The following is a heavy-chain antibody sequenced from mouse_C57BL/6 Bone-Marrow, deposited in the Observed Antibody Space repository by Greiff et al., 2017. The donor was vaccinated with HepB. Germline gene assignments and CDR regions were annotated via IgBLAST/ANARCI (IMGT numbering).Heavy chain of an antibody. CDR2: ISGGGGNT. D-gene: IGHD1-1*01. V-gene: IGHV5-9*01. Sequence: RLEWVATISGGGGNTYYPDSVKGRFTISRDNAKNTLYLQMCSLRSEDTALYYCARHPTTVVASYYFDYWGQGTTLTVSS. J-gene: IGHJ2*01. CDR3: ARHPTTVVASYYFDY.